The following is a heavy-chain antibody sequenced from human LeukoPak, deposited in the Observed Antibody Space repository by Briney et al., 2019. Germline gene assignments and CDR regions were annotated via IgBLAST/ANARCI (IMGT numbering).Heavy chain of an antibody. V-gene: IGHV1-2*02. J-gene: IGHJ5*02. Sequence: ASVRVSCKASGYTFTGYYMHWVRQAPGQGLEWMGWINPNSGGTNYAQKFQGRVTMTRDTSISTAYMELSRLRSDDTAVYYCARGGWFGENWFDPWGQGTLVTVSS. CDR3: ARGGWFGENWFDP. D-gene: IGHD3-10*01. CDR2: INPNSGGT. CDR1: GYTFTGYY.